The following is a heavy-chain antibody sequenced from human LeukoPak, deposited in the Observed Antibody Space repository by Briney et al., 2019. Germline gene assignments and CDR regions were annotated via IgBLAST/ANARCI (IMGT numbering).Heavy chain of an antibody. Sequence: PGGSLRLSCAASGFTFSSHWMSWVRQAPGKGLEWVANIKEDGSNKYYADSVKGRFTISRDNSKNTLYLQMNSLRAEDTAVYYCARLAFGSYYFDYWGQGTLVTVSS. CDR2: IKEDGSNK. V-gene: IGHV3-7*01. CDR3: ARLAFGSYYFDY. CDR1: GFTFSSHW. D-gene: IGHD3-10*01. J-gene: IGHJ4*02.